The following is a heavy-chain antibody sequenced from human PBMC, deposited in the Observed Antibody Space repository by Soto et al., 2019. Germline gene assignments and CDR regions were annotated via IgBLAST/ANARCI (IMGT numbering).Heavy chain of an antibody. CDR2: IYYSGST. CDR3: ARDLMRWYFDL. CDR1: GGSISSGDYY. V-gene: IGHV4-30-4*01. Sequence: QVQLQESGPGLVKPSQTLSLTCTVSGGSISSGDYYWSWIRQPPGKGLEWIGYIYYSGSTYYNPSRKSRVTISVDPSKHQFSLKLSSVTAADTAVYYCARDLMRWYFDLWGRGTLVTVSS. D-gene: IGHD2-8*01. J-gene: IGHJ2*01.